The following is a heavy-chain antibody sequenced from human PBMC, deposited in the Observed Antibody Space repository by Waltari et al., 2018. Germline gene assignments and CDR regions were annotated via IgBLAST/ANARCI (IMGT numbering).Heavy chain of an antibody. CDR1: DDSTRYSSYF. CDR2: VYISGTT. V-gene: IGHV4-39*07. Sequence: LQLQESGPGLVKASETLSLNCTVSDDSTRYSSYFWGWIRQPPGKGREWIGSVYISGTTSYTPSLKGRVTMSLETSKNQFSLKLKSVTAADTAVYYCARGGYYYDTLGDSWGQGTLVTVSS. D-gene: IGHD3-22*01. J-gene: IGHJ5*01. CDR3: ARGGYYYDTLGDS.